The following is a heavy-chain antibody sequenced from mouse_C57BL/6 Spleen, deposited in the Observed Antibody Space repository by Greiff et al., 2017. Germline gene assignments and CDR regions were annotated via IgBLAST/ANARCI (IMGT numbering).Heavy chain of an antibody. CDR3: ADDGYYARCAY. D-gene: IGHD2-3*01. CDR1: GFNIKDYY. CDR2: IAPEDGET. J-gene: IGHJ3*01. Sequence: EVQLQQSGAELVKPGASVKLSCTASGFNIKDYYMHWVKQRTEQGLEWIGRIAPEDGETKYAPKFPGQATMTADTSSNTAYLQLSSLTSEDTAVYCRADDGYYARCAYWGQGTLVTVSA. V-gene: IGHV14-2*01.